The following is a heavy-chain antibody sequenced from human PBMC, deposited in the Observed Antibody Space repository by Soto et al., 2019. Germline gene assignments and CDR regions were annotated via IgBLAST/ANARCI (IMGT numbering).Heavy chain of an antibody. CDR1: GGTFSTFG. CDR2: IIPFFVTA. D-gene: IGHD3-16*01. J-gene: IGHJ4*02. CDR3: ARTAPMDAGDKYYYDF. V-gene: IGHV1-69*01. Sequence: QVQLVQSGAEVKKTGSSVKVSCKTSGGTFSTFGISWVRQAPGQGLEWMGGIIPFFVTAEYSQKFEDRITINADASTNTVYMDMRSLTSEDTAIYYCARTAPMDAGDKYYYDFWRQGALVTVSS.